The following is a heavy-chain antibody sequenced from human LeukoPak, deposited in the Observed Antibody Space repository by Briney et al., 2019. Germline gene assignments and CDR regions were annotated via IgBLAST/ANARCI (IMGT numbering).Heavy chain of an antibody. D-gene: IGHD1-1*01. V-gene: IGHV4-59*08. Sequence: PSETLSLTCTVSGASISTYYWTWIRQPPGKGLEWIGYIFYSGSPNYNPSLKSRVTISVDTSKNQFSLKLTSVTAADTAVYYCVRSGGTWIYDYWGQGTRVTVSS. CDR3: VRSGGTWIYDY. CDR1: GASISTYY. CDR2: IFYSGSP. J-gene: IGHJ4*02.